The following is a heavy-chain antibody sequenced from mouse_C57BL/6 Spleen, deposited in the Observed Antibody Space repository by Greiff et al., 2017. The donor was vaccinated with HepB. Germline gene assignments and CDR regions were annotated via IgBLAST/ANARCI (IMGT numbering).Heavy chain of an antibody. Sequence: VQLQQSGPELVKPGASVKISCKASGYTFTDYYMNWVKQSHGKSLEWIGDINPNNGGTSYNQKFKGKATLTVDKSSSTAYMELRSLTSEDSAVYYCARTSYYPLDYWGQGTTLTVSS. J-gene: IGHJ2*01. CDR3: ARTSYYPLDY. D-gene: IGHD1-1*01. CDR1: GYTFTDYY. CDR2: INPNNGGT. V-gene: IGHV1-26*01.